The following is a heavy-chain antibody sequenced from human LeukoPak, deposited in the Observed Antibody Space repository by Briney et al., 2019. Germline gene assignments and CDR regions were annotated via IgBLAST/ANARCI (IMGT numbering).Heavy chain of an antibody. CDR2: FDPEDGKS. CDR1: GYTLTELS. Sequence: ASVKVSCKVSGYTLTELSIQWVRQGPGEGLEWMGGFDPEDGKSLYTKRFQGRVTMTEDTSTDTAYLDLRSLTFEDTAVYYCATDPGSGGYSWGQGTLVTISS. CDR3: ATDPGSGGYS. V-gene: IGHV1-24*01. D-gene: IGHD2-15*01. J-gene: IGHJ4*02.